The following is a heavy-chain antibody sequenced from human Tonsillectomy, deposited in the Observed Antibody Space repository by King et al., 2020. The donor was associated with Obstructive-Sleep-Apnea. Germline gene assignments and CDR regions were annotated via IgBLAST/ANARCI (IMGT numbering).Heavy chain of an antibody. D-gene: IGHD5-18*01. CDR2: ISYDGINK. V-gene: IGHV3-30-3*01. J-gene: IGHJ3*02. CDR1: GFTFSSYA. CDR3: ASEGGSSYVYGIYAFDI. Sequence: VQLVESGGGVVQPGRSLRLSCAASGFTFSSYAVHWVRQAPGKGLEWVAVISYDGINKYYADSVKGRFTISRDNSKNTLYLQMNSLRADDTAMYYCASEGGSSYVYGIYAFDIWCQGTIVTVSS.